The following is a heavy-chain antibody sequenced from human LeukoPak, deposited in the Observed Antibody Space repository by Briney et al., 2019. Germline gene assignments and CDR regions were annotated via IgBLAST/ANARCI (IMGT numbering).Heavy chain of an antibody. V-gene: IGHV1-18*01. Sequence: ASVKVSCKASGYTFTSYGISWVRQAPGQGLEWMGWISAYNGNTNYAQKLQGRVTMTTDTSTSTAYMELRSLRSDDTAVYYCARDTRAADHPPNWSDPWGQGTLVTVSS. CDR2: ISAYNGNT. J-gene: IGHJ5*02. CDR1: GYTFTSYG. D-gene: IGHD6-13*01. CDR3: ARDTRAADHPPNWSDP.